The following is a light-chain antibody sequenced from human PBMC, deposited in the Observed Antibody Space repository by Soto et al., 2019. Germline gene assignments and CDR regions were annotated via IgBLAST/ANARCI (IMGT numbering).Light chain of an antibody. J-gene: IGKJ5*01. CDR1: QSISSY. Sequence: DIQMTQSPYSLPASVGDRVTITSRASQSISSYLNWYHQKPGKAPKLLIYAASILQSGVPSRFSGSGSGTDFTLTISNLQPEDFAGYYCQQTYSSPITFGQGTRLQFK. V-gene: IGKV1-39*01. CDR2: AAS. CDR3: QQTYSSPIT.